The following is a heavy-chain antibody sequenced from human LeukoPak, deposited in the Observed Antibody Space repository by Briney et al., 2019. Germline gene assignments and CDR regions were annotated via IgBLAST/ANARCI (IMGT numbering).Heavy chain of an antibody. Sequence: GGSLRLSCAASGFTFSSYWMTWVRQAPGKGLEWVANMNQDGSEKYHVDSVKDRFTISRDNAKNSLYLQMNSLRAEDTAVYYCARSDNSSWYSLHDYWGQGTLVTVSS. CDR2: MNQDGSEK. J-gene: IGHJ4*02. CDR1: GFTFSSYW. D-gene: IGHD6-13*01. V-gene: IGHV3-7*01. CDR3: ARSDNSSWYSLHDY.